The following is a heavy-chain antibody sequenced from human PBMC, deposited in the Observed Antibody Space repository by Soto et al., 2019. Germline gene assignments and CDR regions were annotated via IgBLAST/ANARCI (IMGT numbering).Heavy chain of an antibody. V-gene: IGHV3-21*01. J-gene: IGHJ4*02. CDR3: ARDEWRYSSSPGGCDY. D-gene: IGHD6-6*01. CDR2: ISSSSSYI. CDR1: GFTFSSYS. Sequence: EVQLVESGGGLVKPGGSLRLSCAASGFTFSSYSMNWVRQAPGKGLEWVSSISSSSSYIYYADSVKGRFTISRDNAKNSLYLKMNSLRAEDTAVYYCARDEWRYSSSPGGCDYWGQGTLVTVSS.